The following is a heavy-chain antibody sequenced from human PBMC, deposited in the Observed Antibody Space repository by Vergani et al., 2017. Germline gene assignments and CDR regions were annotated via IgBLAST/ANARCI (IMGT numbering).Heavy chain of an antibody. Sequence: QVQLVESGGGLVKPGGSLRLSCAASGFTFSDYYMSWIRQAPGKGLEWVSYISSSGSTIYYADSVKGRFTISRDNAKNSLYLQMNSLRSEDTAVYYCARDRVTTGLWVDYYYYYMDVWGKGTTVTVSS. V-gene: IGHV3-11*01. CDR2: ISSSGSTI. D-gene: IGHD4-17*01. CDR1: GFTFSDYY. CDR3: ARDRVTTGLWVDYYYYYMDV. J-gene: IGHJ6*03.